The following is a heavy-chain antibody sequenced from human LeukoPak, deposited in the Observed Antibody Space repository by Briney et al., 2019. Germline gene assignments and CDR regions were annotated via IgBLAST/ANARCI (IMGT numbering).Heavy chain of an antibody. CDR1: GFTFSSYG. CDR3: AKSKGVEGYFDH. CDR2: ISYDGSNK. D-gene: IGHD3-10*01. Sequence: GGSLRLSCAASGFTFSSYGMHWVRQAPGKGLEWVAVISYDGSNKYYADSVKGRFTISRDNSKNTLYLQMNSLRAEDTAVYYCAKSKGVEGYFDHWGQGTLVTVSS. J-gene: IGHJ4*02. V-gene: IGHV3-30*18.